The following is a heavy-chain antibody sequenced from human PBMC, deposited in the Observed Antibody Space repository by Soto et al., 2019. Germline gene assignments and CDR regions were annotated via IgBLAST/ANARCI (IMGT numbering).Heavy chain of an antibody. CDR3: ARAFYGDSDY. CDR2: ISSSGSTI. V-gene: IGHV3-48*03. Sequence: GGSLRLSCAASGFTFSSYEMNWVRQAPGKGLEWVSYISSSGSTIYYADSVKGRFTISRDNAKNSLYLQMNSLRAGDTAVYYCARAFYGDSDYWGQGTLVTVSS. J-gene: IGHJ4*02. D-gene: IGHD4-17*01. CDR1: GFTFSSYE.